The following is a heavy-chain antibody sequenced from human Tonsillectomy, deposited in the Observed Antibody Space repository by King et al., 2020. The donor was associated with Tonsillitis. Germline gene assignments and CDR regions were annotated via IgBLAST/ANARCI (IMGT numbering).Heavy chain of an antibody. CDR3: ATLRADRYGSADY. CDR2: INPNSGDT. J-gene: IGHJ4*02. D-gene: IGHD3-10*01. CDR1: GYTFTGYY. V-gene: IGHV1-2*02. Sequence: QLVQSGAEVKKPGASVKVSCKASGYTFTGYYMHWVRQAPGQGLEWMGWINPNSGDTDYAQKFQGRVTLTREKSISIAYMELNRLISDDTAVYYCATLRADRYGSADYWGQGTLVTVSS.